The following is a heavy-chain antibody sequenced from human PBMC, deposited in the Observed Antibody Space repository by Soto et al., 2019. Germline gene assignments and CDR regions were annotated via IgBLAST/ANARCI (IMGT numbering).Heavy chain of an antibody. CDR2: ISYDGSNK. V-gene: IGHV3-30-3*01. CDR3: GGSPGYYYYCGMDV. Sequence: QVQLVESGGGVVQPGRSLRLSCAASGFTFSSYAMHWVRQAPGKGLEWVAVISYDGSNKYYADSVKGRFTISRDNSTNTLYLQMNSLRAEDTAVYDCGGSPGYYYYCGMDVWGQGTTVTVSS. D-gene: IGHD3-10*01. CDR1: GFTFSSYA. J-gene: IGHJ6*02.